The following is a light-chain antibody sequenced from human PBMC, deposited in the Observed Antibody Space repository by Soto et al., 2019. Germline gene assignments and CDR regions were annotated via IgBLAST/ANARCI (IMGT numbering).Light chain of an antibody. CDR1: NSNIGRNY. Sequence: QSVLTQPPSASGAPGQRVTISCSGSNSNIGRNYVNWYQRLPGTAPKLLIHSDNQGPSGVPDRFSGSKSGTSASLAISGLQSEDDADYYCATWDDSLNGLVFGGGTKVTVL. CDR3: ATWDDSLNGLV. J-gene: IGLJ2*01. CDR2: SDN. V-gene: IGLV1-44*01.